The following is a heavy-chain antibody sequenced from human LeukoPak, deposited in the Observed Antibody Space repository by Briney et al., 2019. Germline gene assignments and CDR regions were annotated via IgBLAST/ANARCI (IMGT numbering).Heavy chain of an antibody. D-gene: IGHD2-2*02. CDR2: ISGSGGST. Sequence: GGSLRLSCAASGFTFSSYAMGWVGKAPGKGLEGASAISGSGGSTFYADSVKGRFTISRDNSMNTVYLQMNSLRAEDTAVYYCAKKSVPNTPPTFDYWGQGAMVTVSS. CDR3: AKKSVPNTPPTFDY. CDR1: GFTFSSYA. V-gene: IGHV3-23*01. J-gene: IGHJ4*02.